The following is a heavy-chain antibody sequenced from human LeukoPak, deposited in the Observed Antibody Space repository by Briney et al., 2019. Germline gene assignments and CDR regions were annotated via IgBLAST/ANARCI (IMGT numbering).Heavy chain of an antibody. Sequence: SETLSLTCTVSGGSISSYYWSWIRQPPGKGLEWIWYIYYSGSTNYNPSLKSRVTISVDTSKNQFSLKLSSVTAADTAVYYCARDRTYYDFWSGYFEGNWFDPWGQGTLVTVSS. CDR3: ARDRTYYDFWSGYFEGNWFDP. J-gene: IGHJ5*02. D-gene: IGHD3-3*01. CDR1: GGSISSYY. V-gene: IGHV4-59*01. CDR2: IYYSGST.